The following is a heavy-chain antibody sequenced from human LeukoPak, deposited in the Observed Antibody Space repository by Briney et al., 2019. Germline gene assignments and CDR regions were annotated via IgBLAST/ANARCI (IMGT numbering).Heavy chain of an antibody. V-gene: IGHV4-34*01. J-gene: IGHJ6*02. Sequence: SETLSLTCAVYGGSFSGYYWSWIRQPPGKGLEWIGEINHSGSTNYNPSLKSRVTISVDTSKNQFSLKLSSVTAADTAVYYCARDRGIAVAGQPPYYYYGMDVWGQGTTVTVSS. CDR2: INHSGST. CDR1: GGSFSGYY. D-gene: IGHD6-19*01. CDR3: ARDRGIAVAGQPPYYYYGMDV.